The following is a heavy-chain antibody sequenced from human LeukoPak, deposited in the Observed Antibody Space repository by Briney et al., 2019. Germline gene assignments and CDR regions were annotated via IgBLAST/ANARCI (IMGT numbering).Heavy chain of an antibody. CDR2: IDGETGNT. CDR1: GYTFIHYW. V-gene: IGHV1-46*01. CDR3: ARDPGGNHFGPGTYFAY. J-gene: IGHJ4*02. Sequence: ASVKVSCKASGYTFIHYWMHWVRQARGQGLEWMGFIDGETGNTRYAQNFQGRITMTRDTSTGTVFMDLSSLRLDDTAVYYCARDPGGNHFGPGTYFAYWGQGSLVTVSS. D-gene: IGHD3-10*01.